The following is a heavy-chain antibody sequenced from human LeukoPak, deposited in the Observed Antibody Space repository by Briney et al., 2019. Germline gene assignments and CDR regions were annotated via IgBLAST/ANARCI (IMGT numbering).Heavy chain of an antibody. J-gene: IGHJ6*02. CDR1: GYTFTSYD. V-gene: IGHV1-8*01. D-gene: IGHD1-1*01. CDR2: MNPNSGNT. CDR3: ASLNWNDFGYYYYGMDV. Sequence: GASVKVSCKASGYTFTSYDINWVRQATGQGLEWMGWMNPNSGNTGYAQKFQGRVTMTRNTSISTAYMELSSLRSEDTAVYYCASLNWNDFGYYYYGMDVWGQGTTVTVSS.